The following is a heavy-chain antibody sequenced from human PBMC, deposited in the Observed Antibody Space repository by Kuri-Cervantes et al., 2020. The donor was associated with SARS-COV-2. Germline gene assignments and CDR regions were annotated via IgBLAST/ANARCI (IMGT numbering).Heavy chain of an antibody. CDR2: IIPIFGTA. CDR3: ARANSSGWIDHDAFDI. Sequence: SVKVSCKVSGYTLTELSMHWVRQATGQGLEWMGGIIPIFGTANYAQKFQGRVTITADKSTSTAYMELSSLRSEDTAVYYCARANSSGWIDHDAFDIWGQGTMVTVSS. CDR1: GYTLTELS. J-gene: IGHJ3*02. D-gene: IGHD6-19*01. V-gene: IGHV1-69*06.